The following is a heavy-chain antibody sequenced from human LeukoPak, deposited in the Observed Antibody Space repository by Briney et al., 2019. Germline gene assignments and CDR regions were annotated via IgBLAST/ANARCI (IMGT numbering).Heavy chain of an antibody. V-gene: IGHV4-34*01. CDR2: INHSGST. D-gene: IGHD3-10*01. CDR1: GGSFSGYY. Sequence: SETLSLTCAVYGGSFSGYYWSWIRQPPGKGLEWIGEINHSGSTNYNPSLKSRVTISVDTSKNQFSLKLSSVTAADTAVYYCAGPGSGTFAAEYSQHWGQGTLVTVSS. J-gene: IGHJ1*01. CDR3: AGPGSGTFAAEYSQH.